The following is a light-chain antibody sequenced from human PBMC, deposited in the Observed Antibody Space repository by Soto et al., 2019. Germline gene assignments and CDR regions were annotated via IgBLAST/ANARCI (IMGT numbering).Light chain of an antibody. J-gene: IGKJ1*01. CDR2: TAS. Sequence: DIQMTQSPSSVSASVGDRVTITCRASQGISSWLVWYQQKPGKAPKLLIYTASSLQSGVPSRFSGSESGTDFTLTISSLQPEDFATYYCQQANSFPWTFGQGTQGQIK. CDR3: QQANSFPWT. CDR1: QGISSW. V-gene: IGKV1-12*01.